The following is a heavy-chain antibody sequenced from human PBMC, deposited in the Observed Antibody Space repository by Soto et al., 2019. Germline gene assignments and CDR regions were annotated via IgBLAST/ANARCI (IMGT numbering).Heavy chain of an antibody. V-gene: IGHV3-30-3*01. CDR3: ASPSGRIAAADITGNYYYGMDV. Sequence: RHSCAFSGFTSSSYAMHRVRKAPGKGLEWVAVISYDGSNKYYADSVKGRFTISRDNSKNTLYLQMNSLRAEDTAVYYCASPSGRIAAADITGNYYYGMDVWGHGTTVTVSS. CDR2: ISYDGSNK. CDR1: GFTSSSYA. J-gene: IGHJ6*02. D-gene: IGHD6-13*01.